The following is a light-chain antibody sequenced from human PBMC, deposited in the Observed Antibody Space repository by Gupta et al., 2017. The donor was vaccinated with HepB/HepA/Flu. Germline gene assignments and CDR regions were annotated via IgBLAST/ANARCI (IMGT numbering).Light chain of an antibody. CDR2: RNN. CDR3: ATWDDSLSGYV. Sequence: QSVLTQPPPASGTPGPRSTISCPGSSSNIGSNYVYWYQQFPGTAPKLLIYRNNQRPSGVPDRFSGSKSGTSASLAISGLRSDDEADYYCATWDDSLSGYVFGNGTNVTVL. J-gene: IGLJ1*01. V-gene: IGLV1-47*01. CDR1: SSNIGSNY.